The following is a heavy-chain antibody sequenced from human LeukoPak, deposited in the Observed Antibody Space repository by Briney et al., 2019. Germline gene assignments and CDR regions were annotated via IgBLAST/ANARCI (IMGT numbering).Heavy chain of an antibody. CDR3: AKATYGSGIDY. D-gene: IGHD3-10*01. Sequence: GGSLRLSCAASGFTFSSYGMHWVRQAPGKGLEWVAVISYDGSNKYYADSVKGRFTISRDNSKNTLYLQMNSLRAEDTAVYYCAKATYGSGIDYWGQGTLVTVSS. J-gene: IGHJ4*02. V-gene: IGHV3-30*18. CDR2: ISYDGSNK. CDR1: GFTFSSYG.